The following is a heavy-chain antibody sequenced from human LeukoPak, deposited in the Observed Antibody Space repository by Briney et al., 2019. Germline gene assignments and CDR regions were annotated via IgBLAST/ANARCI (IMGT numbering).Heavy chain of an antibody. CDR2: IYYSAST. CDR1: GGSISSYY. Sequence: SETLSLTCTVSGGSISSYYWSWIRQPPGKGPEWIGYIYYSASTNYNPSLKSRVTISVDTSKNQFSLKLSSVTAADTAVYYCARGYSSSWNWFDPWGQGTLVTVSS. V-gene: IGHV4-59*01. D-gene: IGHD6-13*01. CDR3: ARGYSSSWNWFDP. J-gene: IGHJ5*02.